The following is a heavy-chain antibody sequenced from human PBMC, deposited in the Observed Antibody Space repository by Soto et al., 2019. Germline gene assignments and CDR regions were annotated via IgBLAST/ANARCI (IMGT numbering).Heavy chain of an antibody. V-gene: IGHV4-4*02. CDR1: GGSISSSNW. J-gene: IGHJ6*02. CDR3: ARDRWTTTVTTDYGMDV. D-gene: IGHD4-17*01. Sequence: SETLSLTCAVSGGSISSSNWWSWVRQPPGKGLEWIGEIYHSGSTNYNPSLKSRVTISVDKSKNQFSLKLSSVTAADTAVYYCARDRWTTTVTTDYGMDVWGQGTTVTVPS. CDR2: IYHSGST.